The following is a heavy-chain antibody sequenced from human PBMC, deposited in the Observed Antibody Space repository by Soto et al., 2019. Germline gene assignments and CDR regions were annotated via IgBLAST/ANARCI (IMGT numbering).Heavy chain of an antibody. CDR3: AKDRDDYRNYVFDY. Sequence: GGSLRLSCAASGFTFTNYAMTWVRQAPGKGLEWVSISSGSGSGGSTNYADSGKGRFTISRDNSKNTLYLQMNSLRVEDTAVYYCAKDRDDYRNYVFDYWGQGTLVTVSS. J-gene: IGHJ4*02. D-gene: IGHD4-4*01. CDR2: SSGSGSGGST. CDR1: GFTFTNYA. V-gene: IGHV3-23*01.